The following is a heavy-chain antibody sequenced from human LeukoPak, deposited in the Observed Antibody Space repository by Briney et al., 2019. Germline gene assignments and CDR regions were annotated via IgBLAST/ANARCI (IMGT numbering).Heavy chain of an antibody. CDR3: ARGPPTLGIDY. V-gene: IGHV4-34*01. J-gene: IGHJ4*02. CDR1: GGSFSGYY. Sequence: SETLSLTCAVYGGSFSGYYWSWIRQPPGKGLEWIGEINHSGSTNYNPSLKSRVTIPVDTSKNQFSLKLSSVTAADTAVYYCARGPPTLGIDYWGQGTLVTVSS. CDR2: INHSGST.